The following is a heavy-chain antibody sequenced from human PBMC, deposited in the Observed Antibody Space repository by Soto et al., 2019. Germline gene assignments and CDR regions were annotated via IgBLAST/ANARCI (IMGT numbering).Heavy chain of an antibody. D-gene: IGHD1-26*01. J-gene: IGHJ4*02. CDR2: IRFDGSNI. CDR1: EIIFSGYG. V-gene: IGHV3-33*01. Sequence: QVQLVESGGGVVQPGRSLRLSCAVSEIIFSGYGMHWVRQAPGKGLEWVAVIRFDGSNIHYADSVKGRFTISRDNSKNTLYLQTDSLIAEDTAVYYCARDGVGGTVFFGYLDYWGQGALVTVSS. CDR3: ARDGVGGTVFFGYLDY.